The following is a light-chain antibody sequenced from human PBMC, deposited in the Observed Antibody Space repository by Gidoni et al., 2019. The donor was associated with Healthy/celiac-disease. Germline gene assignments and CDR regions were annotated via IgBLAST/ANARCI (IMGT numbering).Light chain of an antibody. V-gene: IGKV2-28*01. J-gene: IGKJ3*01. CDR1: QSLLHSNGYNY. CDR2: LGS. CDR3: MQALQTGVT. Sequence: DIVMPQSPLSLPVTPGEPASISCRSSQSLLHSNGYNYLDWYLQKPGQSPQLLIYLGSNRASGVPDRFSGSGSGTDFTLKISRVEAEDVGVYYCMQALQTGVTFGPXTKVDIK.